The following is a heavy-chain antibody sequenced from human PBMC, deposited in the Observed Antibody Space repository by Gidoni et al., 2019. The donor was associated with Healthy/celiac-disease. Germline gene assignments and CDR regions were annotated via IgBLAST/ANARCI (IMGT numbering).Heavy chain of an antibody. Sequence: QVQLVQSGAEVKKPGASVKVSCKASGYTLTGYYMHWVRQAPGQGLGWMGWINPNSGGTNYAQKFQGRVTMTRDTSISTAYMELSRLRSDDTAVYYCARVAYLDYDSSGYTDYYGMDVWGQGTTVTVSS. CDR1: GYTLTGYY. V-gene: IGHV1-2*02. D-gene: IGHD3-22*01. CDR3: ARVAYLDYDSSGYTDYYGMDV. J-gene: IGHJ6*02. CDR2: INPNSGGT.